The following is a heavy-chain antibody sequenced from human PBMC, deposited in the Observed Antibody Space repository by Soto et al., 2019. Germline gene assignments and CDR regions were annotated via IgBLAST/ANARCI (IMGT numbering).Heavy chain of an antibody. D-gene: IGHD5-12*01. CDR1: GFTFSTYS. CDR3: ARDWVPTTTGAFDI. CDR2: ISRCSDYI. J-gene: IGHJ3*02. V-gene: IGHV3-21*01. Sequence: GGSLRLSCAASGFTFSTYSMNWVRQAPGKGLEWVSSISRCSDYIYYADSVRGRFTVSRDNDKNSMSLQMNSKSAEDTAVYYCARDWVPTTTGAFDIWGQGTMVTVSS.